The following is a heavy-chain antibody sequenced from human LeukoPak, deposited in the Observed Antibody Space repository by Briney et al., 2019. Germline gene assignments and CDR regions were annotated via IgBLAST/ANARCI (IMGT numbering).Heavy chain of an antibody. CDR3: ARIMITVTTSDY. D-gene: IGHD4-17*01. CDR2: ISSSGTTI. J-gene: IGHJ4*02. V-gene: IGHV3-48*03. Sequence: GGSLRLSCAASGFTFSSYEMNWVRQAPGKGLEWLSYISSSGTTIKYADSVKGRFTISRDNAKNSLYLQVNSLRAEDTAVYYCARIMITVTTSDYWGQGTLVTVSS. CDR1: GFTFSSYE.